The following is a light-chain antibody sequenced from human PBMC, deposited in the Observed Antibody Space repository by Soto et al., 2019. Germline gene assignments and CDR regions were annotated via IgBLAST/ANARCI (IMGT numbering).Light chain of an antibody. CDR1: KNDIGVYDF. V-gene: IGLV2-8*01. CDR2: EVV. J-gene: IGLJ2*01. CDR3: CSYAGSSTFVV. Sequence: QSVLTQPPSASGSPGQSVTISCTGTKNDIGVYDFVSWYQHHPGKAPRLIIYEVVQRPSGVPDRFSGSKSGNTASLTVSGLQAADEADYYCCSYAGSSTFVVFGGGTKLTVL.